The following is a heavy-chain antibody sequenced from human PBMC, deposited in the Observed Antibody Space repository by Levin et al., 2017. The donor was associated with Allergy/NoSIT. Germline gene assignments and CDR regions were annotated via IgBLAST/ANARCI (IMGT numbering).Heavy chain of an antibody. CDR2: TNYRGGT. J-gene: IGHJ6*02. D-gene: IGHD5/OR15-5a*01. V-gene: IGHV4-61*01. Sequence: SETLSLTCTVSGGSVSSGTYYWSWIRQPPGKGLEWIGYTNYRGGTNYNPSLKSRVTISVDTSKNEFSLKLTSVTAADTAVYYCARNRIIVSGGKDYYYGMDVWGQGTTVTVSS. CDR3: ARNRIIVSGGKDYYYGMDV. CDR1: GGSVSSGTYY.